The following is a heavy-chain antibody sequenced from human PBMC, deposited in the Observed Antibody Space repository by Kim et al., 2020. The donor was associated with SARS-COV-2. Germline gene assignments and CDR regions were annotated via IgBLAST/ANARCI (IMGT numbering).Heavy chain of an antibody. J-gene: IGHJ6*02. D-gene: IGHD6-19*01. Sequence: SVTRRFTISRDNAKNSLYLKMNSLRAEDTALYYCAKDLSSGWPYYYGMDVWGQGTTVTVSS. CDR3: AKDLSSGWPYYYGMDV. V-gene: IGHV3-9*01.